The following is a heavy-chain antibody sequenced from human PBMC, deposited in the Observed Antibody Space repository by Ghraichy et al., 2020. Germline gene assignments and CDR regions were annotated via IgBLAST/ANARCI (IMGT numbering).Heavy chain of an antibody. D-gene: IGHD1-26*01. CDR1: GGSFSAYY. CDR3: AGGFRYSGNYS. V-gene: IGHV4-34*01. CDR2: INDRGKV. J-gene: IGHJ1*01. Sequence: SETLSLTCAVYGGSFSAYYWTWIRLPPGKGLEWIGEINDRGKVIYSPSLKSRLSILADRSKNQFSLKMRSVTAADTAVYYCAGGFRYSGNYSWAQGTLVTVSS.